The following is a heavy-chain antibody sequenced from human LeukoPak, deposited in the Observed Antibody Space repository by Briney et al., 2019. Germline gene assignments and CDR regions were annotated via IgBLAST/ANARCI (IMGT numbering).Heavy chain of an antibody. Sequence: SETLSLTCTVSGGSISSYYWSWIRQPPGKGLEWIGYIYYSGSTNYNPSLKSRVIISVDTSKNQFSLKLSSVTAADTAVYYCARHSRGYSYDYVAWFDPWGQGTLVTVSS. V-gene: IGHV4-59*08. D-gene: IGHD5-18*01. J-gene: IGHJ5*02. CDR2: IYYSGST. CDR3: ARHSRGYSYDYVAWFDP. CDR1: GGSISSYY.